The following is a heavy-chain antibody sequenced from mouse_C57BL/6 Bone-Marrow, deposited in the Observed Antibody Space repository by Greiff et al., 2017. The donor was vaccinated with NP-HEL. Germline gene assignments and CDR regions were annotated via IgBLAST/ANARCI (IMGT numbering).Heavy chain of an antibody. CDR1: GYTFTSYW. Sequence: QVQLQQPGTELVKPGASVKLSCKASGYTFTSYWMHWVKQRPGQGLAWIGNINPSNGGTNYNEKFKSKATLTVDKSSSTAYMQLSSLTSEVSAVYYCASRWLLCQPRWDFDVWGTGTTVTVSS. V-gene: IGHV1-53*01. D-gene: IGHD2-3*01. CDR3: ASRWLLCQPRWDFDV. CDR2: INPSNGGT. J-gene: IGHJ1*03.